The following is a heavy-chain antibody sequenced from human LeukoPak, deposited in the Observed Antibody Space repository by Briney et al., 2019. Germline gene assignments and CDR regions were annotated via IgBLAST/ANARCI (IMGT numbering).Heavy chain of an antibody. Sequence: ASVKVSCKASGYTFTSYDINWVRQATGQGLEWMGWMNPNSGNTGYAQKFQGRVTMTRNTSISTAYMELSSLRSDDTAVYYCARSRIFGVANWFDPWGQGTLVTVSS. D-gene: IGHD3-3*01. V-gene: IGHV1-8*01. CDR3: ARSRIFGVANWFDP. CDR2: MNPNSGNT. J-gene: IGHJ5*02. CDR1: GYTFTSYD.